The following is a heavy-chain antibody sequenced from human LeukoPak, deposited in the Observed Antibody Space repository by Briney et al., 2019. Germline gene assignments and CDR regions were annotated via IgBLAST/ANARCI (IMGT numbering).Heavy chain of an antibody. J-gene: IGHJ4*02. CDR2: ITPNSGGT. D-gene: IGHD6-19*01. V-gene: IGHV1-2*02. CDR3: ARTPVAGSYYFDY. Sequence: ASVKVSCKASGYTFTGYYIDWVRQAPGQGLEWMGWITPNSGGTKYGQKFQGRVTMTRDTSISTAYMELSSLRSDDTAVYYCARTPVAGSYYFDYWGQGTLVTVSS. CDR1: GYTFTGYY.